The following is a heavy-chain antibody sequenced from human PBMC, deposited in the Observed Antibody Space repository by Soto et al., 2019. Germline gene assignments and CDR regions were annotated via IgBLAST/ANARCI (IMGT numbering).Heavy chain of an antibody. CDR2: VYHSGST. CDR1: GGSISTNNW. J-gene: IGHJ4*02. Sequence: QVHPQESGPGLVNASGTLSLTCGVSGGSISTNNWWSWVRQTPGQGLEWIAEVYHSGSTNYNPSLKSRLTISVDQSKNQFSLRLTSVTAADSAVYYCARAKLCNSLSCPHSFDTWGQGTLVSVSS. CDR3: ARAKLCNSLSCPHSFDT. V-gene: IGHV4-4*02. D-gene: IGHD2-2*01.